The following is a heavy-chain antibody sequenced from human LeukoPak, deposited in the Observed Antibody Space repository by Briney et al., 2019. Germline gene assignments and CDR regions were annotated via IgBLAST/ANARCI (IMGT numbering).Heavy chain of an antibody. J-gene: IGHJ4*02. V-gene: IGHV1-18*01. CDR1: GYTFTSYG. CDR3: ARDDSSGWTGDLGY. Sequence: ASVKVSCKASGYTFTSYGISWVRQAPGQGLEWMGWISAYNGNTNYAQKLQGRVTMTTDTSTSTAYMELRSLRSDDTAVYYCARDDSSGWTGDLGYWGQGTLVTVSS. CDR2: ISAYNGNT. D-gene: IGHD6-19*01.